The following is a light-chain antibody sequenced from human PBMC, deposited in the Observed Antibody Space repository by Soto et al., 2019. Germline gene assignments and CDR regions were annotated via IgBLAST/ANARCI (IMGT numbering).Light chain of an antibody. J-gene: IGLJ3*02. Sequence: QSVLSQPASVSGSPGQSITISCTGTSNDVGSYNYVSWYQQHPGQAPKLMISEVTTRPSGVSDRFSGSKSGNTASLTISRLQAEDEAHYYCSSYTTAYTQVFGGGTKVTVL. CDR3: SSYTTAYTQV. CDR1: SNDVGSYNY. V-gene: IGLV2-14*01. CDR2: EVT.